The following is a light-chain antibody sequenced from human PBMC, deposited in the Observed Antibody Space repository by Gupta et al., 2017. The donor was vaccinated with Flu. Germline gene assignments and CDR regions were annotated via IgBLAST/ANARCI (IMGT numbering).Light chain of an antibody. Sequence: EIVLTQSPGTLSLSPGERATLSCTASQSVSRDYLAWYQQKPGLVPRLLIYGAFSRASGVPDRFTGSGSGTDFTLTISRLEPEDFAVYYCQQYDNSPFTFGQGTKVEI. V-gene: IGKV3-20*01. J-gene: IGKJ1*01. CDR2: GAF. CDR1: QSVSRDY. CDR3: QQYDNSPFT.